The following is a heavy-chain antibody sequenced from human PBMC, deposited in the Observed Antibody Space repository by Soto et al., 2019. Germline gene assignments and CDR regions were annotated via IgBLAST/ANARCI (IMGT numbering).Heavy chain of an antibody. CDR2: ISNSRSYT. CDR3: ARGLTVASYCDY. CDR1: GFTFSDYY. D-gene: IGHD4-17*01. Sequence: QVQLVESGGGLVKPGGSLRLSCAASGFTFSDYYMSWIRQAPGKGLEWVSYISNSRSYTNYTDSVKGRFTISRDNARNSLYLRMNSLRAEDTAVYYCARGLTVASYCDYWGQGTLVTVSS. V-gene: IGHV3-11*06. J-gene: IGHJ4*02.